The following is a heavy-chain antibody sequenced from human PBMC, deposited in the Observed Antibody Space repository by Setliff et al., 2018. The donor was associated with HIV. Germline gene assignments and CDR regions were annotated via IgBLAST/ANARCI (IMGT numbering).Heavy chain of an antibody. Sequence: ASVKVSCKASGYTFSKYGVTWVRQAPGQGLEWMGWISVQSVNTNYAQKFQGRVTMTTDTSTSTTYMELRSLRSDDTAVYYCARDGSLKATTCEYWGQGTLVTVS. D-gene: IGHD1-26*01. CDR2: ISVQSVNT. V-gene: IGHV1-18*01. CDR1: GYTFSKYG. CDR3: ARDGSLKATTCEY. J-gene: IGHJ4*02.